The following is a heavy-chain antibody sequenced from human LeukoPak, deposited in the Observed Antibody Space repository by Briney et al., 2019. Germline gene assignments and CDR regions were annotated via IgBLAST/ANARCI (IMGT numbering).Heavy chain of an antibody. CDR2: ISRDSANI. J-gene: IGHJ6*02. CDR3: ARDFCTGCNYYFYGMDV. CDR1: GFTFDDYV. V-gene: IGHV3-9*01. D-gene: IGHD2-2*01. Sequence: GGSLRLSCAASGFTFDDYVMHWVRQAPGRGLEWVSGISRDSANIGYADSVKGRFTISRDNAKNSLYLQMNSLTTEDTALYYCARDFCTGCNYYFYGMDVWGRGTTVTVSS.